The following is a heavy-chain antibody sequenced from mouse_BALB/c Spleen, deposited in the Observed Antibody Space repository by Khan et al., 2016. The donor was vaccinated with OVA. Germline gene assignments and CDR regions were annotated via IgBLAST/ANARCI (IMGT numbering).Heavy chain of an antibody. D-gene: IGHD2-14*01. J-gene: IGHJ2*01. Sequence: VQLQESGPSLVKPSQTLSLTCSVTGDSITSGYWNWIRKFPGNKLDYMGYICYSGTTYYNPSLKSRISITRDTSKNQFYLQLKSVTTEDTATYYCSRWNYRYDGYFDYWGQGTALTVSS. V-gene: IGHV3-8*02. CDR3: SRWNYRYDGYFDY. CDR1: GDSITSGY. CDR2: ICYSGTT.